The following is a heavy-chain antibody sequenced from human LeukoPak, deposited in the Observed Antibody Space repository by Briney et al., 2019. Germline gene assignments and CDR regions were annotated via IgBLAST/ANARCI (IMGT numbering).Heavy chain of an antibody. D-gene: IGHD1-26*01. Sequence: TLSLTCTVSGASISSGGNYWSWIRQPAGEGLEWVGRIYTSGSTNYNPSLKSRVTISVDTSKNQFSLKLSSVTAADTAVYYCARDQKRGMPWELLRAQTYDGFDVWGQGTMVTVSS. V-gene: IGHV4-61*02. CDR1: GASISSGGNY. CDR2: IYTSGST. J-gene: IGHJ3*01. CDR3: ARDQKRGMPWELLRAQTYDGFDV.